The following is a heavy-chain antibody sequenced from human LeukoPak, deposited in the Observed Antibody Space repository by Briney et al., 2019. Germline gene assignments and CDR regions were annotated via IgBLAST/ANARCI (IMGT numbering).Heavy chain of an antibody. J-gene: IGHJ6*02. CDR1: GGSISSSSYY. CDR2: IYYSGST. D-gene: IGHD3-3*01. CDR3: ASGGITIFGVVIKTLYYYGMDV. Sequence: PSETLSLTCTVSGGSISSSSYYWGWIRQPPGKGLEWIGSIYYSGSTYYNPSLKSRVTISVDTSKNQFSLKLSSVTAADTAVYYCASGGITIFGVVIKTLYYYGMDVWGQGTTVTVSS. V-gene: IGHV4-39*07.